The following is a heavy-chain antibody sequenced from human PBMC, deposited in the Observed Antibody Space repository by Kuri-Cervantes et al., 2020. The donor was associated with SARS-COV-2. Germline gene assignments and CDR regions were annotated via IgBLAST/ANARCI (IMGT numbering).Heavy chain of an antibody. CDR2: IRYDGSNK. Sequence: GGSLRLSCAASGFTFSSYGMHWVRQAPGKGLEWVAFIRYDGSNKYYADSVKGRFTISRDNSKNTLYLQMNRLRSDDTAVYYCARKSYDFWSGYPQTYYYYYMDVWGKGTTVTVSS. CDR3: ARKSYDFWSGYPQTYYYYYMDV. J-gene: IGHJ6*03. CDR1: GFTFSSYG. D-gene: IGHD3-3*01. V-gene: IGHV3-30*02.